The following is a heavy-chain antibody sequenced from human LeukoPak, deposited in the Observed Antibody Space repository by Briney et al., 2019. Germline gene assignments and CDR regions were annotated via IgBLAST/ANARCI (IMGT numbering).Heavy chain of an antibody. CDR1: GHPFSNYD. V-gene: IGHV1-8*03. J-gene: IGHJ5*02. Sequence: GASVKVSCKASGHPFSNYDINWVRQATGQGLEWMGWMNPNSGNTDYAQKFQGRVTITRNTSISTAYMELSSLRSEDTAVYYCARGRATVTTHWVDPWGQGTLVTVSS. CDR2: MNPNSGNT. D-gene: IGHD4-11*01. CDR3: ARGRATVTTHWVDP.